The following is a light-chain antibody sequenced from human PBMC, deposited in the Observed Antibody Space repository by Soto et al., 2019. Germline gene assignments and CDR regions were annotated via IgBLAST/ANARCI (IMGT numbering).Light chain of an antibody. CDR3: AAWDDSLNGHYV. V-gene: IGLV1-44*01. Sequence: SVLPQAPSGNGTPGQRVTISCSGSSSNIGSNTVNWYQQLPGTAPKLLIYSNNQRPSGVPDRFSGSKSGTSASLAISGLQSEDEADYYCAAWDDSLNGHYVFGTGTKVTVL. J-gene: IGLJ1*01. CDR1: SSNIGSNT. CDR2: SNN.